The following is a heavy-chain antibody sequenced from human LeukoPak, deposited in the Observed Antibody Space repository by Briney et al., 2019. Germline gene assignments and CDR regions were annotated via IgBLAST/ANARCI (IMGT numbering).Heavy chain of an antibody. J-gene: IGHJ5*02. CDR2: VSPPGGGT. CDR3: ARDLGQYYDTSDNWFDP. V-gene: IGHV3-23*01. D-gene: IGHD3-22*01. CDR1: GFTFSNHG. Sequence: GGSLRLSCAASGFTFSNHGMNWVRQAPGKGLEWLSGVSPPGGGTYYADSVKGRFTISRDNAKNTLNLQMNSLRAEDTAVYYCARDLGQYYDTSDNWFDPWGQGTLVTVSS.